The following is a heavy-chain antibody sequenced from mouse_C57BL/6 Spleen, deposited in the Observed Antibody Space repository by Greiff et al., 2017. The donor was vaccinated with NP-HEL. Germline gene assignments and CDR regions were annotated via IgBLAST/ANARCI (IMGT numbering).Heavy chain of an antibody. J-gene: IGHJ2*01. D-gene: IGHD2-4*01. CDR1: GYAFSSYW. CDR2: IYPGDGDT. V-gene: IGHV1-80*01. Sequence: VQLQQSGAELVKPGASVKISCKASGYAFSSYWMNWVKQRPGKGLEWIGQIYPGDGDTNYNGKFKGKATLTADKSSSTAYMQLSSLTSEDSAVYFCARDYDYDYFDYWGQSTTLTVSS. CDR3: ARDYDYDYFDY.